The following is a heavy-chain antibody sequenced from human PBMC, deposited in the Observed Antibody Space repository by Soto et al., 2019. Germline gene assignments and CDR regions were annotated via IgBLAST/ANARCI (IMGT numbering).Heavy chain of an antibody. D-gene: IGHD3-3*01. Sequence: PGGSLRLSCAASGFTFSSYAMSWVRQAPGKGLEWVSAISGSGGSTYYADSVKGRFTISRDNSKNTLYLQVNSLRAEDTAVYYCAKDSHGLNPDFWSGYYSRNWFDPWGQGTLVTVSS. CDR2: ISGSGGST. J-gene: IGHJ5*02. V-gene: IGHV3-23*01. CDR1: GFTFSSYA. CDR3: AKDSHGLNPDFWSGYYSRNWFDP.